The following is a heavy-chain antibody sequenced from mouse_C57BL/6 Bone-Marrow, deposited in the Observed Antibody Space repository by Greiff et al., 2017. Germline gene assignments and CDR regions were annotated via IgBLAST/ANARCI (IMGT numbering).Heavy chain of an antibody. CDR1: EYAFRSSY. CDR3: ARHKEVGVEYAY. CDR2: INSGDGST. D-gene: IGHD5-1*01. V-gene: IGHV5-2*01. J-gene: IGHJ3*01. Sequence: EVKLVESGRGLVKPGESLKISCESSEYAFRSSYMSWVRQTPGKGLELVGAINSGDGSTYYPGTIKGRFTITEDNTKSTLYLQISSLTSEDSAVYFCARHKEVGVEYAYRGQGILVT.